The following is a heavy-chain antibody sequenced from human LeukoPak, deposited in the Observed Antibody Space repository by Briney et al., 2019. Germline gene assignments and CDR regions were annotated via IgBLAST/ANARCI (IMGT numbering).Heavy chain of an antibody. J-gene: IGHJ6*03. Sequence: AASVKVSFTASGVTFYSSDISWVRQAPGQGLEWMGGIIPVFGSAIYAQKFQGRVTITADTSTSTAYMELTSLRSEDTAMYYCARDIGRPEGGYYYMDVWGKGTTVIVSS. CDR3: ARDIGRPEGGYYYMDV. V-gene: IGHV1-69*06. D-gene: IGHD1-26*01. CDR2: IIPVFGSA. CDR1: GVTFYSSD.